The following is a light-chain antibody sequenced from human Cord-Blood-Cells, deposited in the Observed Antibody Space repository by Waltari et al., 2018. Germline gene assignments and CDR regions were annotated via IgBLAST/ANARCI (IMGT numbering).Light chain of an antibody. J-gene: IGLJ2*01. CDR2: EGS. CDR1: SSDVGSYNL. V-gene: IGLV2-23*01. CDR3: CSYACSSTLV. Sequence: QSALTQPAPVSGSPGQSITISCTGTSSDVGSYNLVSWYQQHPGQAPKLMINEGSKRPSGVSNLCSGTKSRNTASLTISWLQAEDEADYYCCSYACSSTLVFGGGTKLTVL.